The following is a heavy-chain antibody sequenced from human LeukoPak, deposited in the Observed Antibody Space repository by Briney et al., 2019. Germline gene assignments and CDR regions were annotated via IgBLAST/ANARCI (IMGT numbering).Heavy chain of an antibody. V-gene: IGHV3-23*01. CDR3: AKRSSGYPSYFDY. D-gene: IGHD3-22*01. CDR1: GFTFSSYG. J-gene: IGHJ4*02. CDR2: ISGSGGST. Sequence: GGSLRLSCAASGFTFSSYGMSWVRQAPGKRLEWVSAISGSGGSTYYADSVKGRFTISRDNSKNTLYLQMNSLRAEDTAVYYCAKRSSGYPSYFDYWGQGTLVTVSS.